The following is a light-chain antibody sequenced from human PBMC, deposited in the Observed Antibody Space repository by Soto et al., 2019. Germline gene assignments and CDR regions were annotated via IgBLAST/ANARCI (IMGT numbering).Light chain of an antibody. CDR1: SSDVGGYNY. CDR2: EVN. V-gene: IGLV2-8*01. CDR3: SSYAGSSAAVV. Sequence: QSVLTQPPSASGSPGQSVTISRTGTSSDVGGYNYVSWYQQHPGKAPRLMIYEVNKRPSGVPDRFSGSKSGNTASLTVSGLQAEDEADYYCSSYAGSSAAVVFGGGTKLTVL. J-gene: IGLJ2*01.